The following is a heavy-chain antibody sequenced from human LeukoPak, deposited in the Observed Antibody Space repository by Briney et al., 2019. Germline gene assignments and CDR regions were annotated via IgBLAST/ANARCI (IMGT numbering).Heavy chain of an antibody. CDR3: ARANIVVVPAAIKAGYWFDP. CDR2: ISAYNGNT. CDR1: GYSFTSYN. Sequence: GASVKVSCKTSGYSFTSYNLHWVRQAPGQGLEWMGWISAYNGNTNYAQKLQGRVTMTTDTSTSTAYMELRSLRSDDTAVYYCARANIVVVPAAIKAGYWFDPWGQGTLVTVSS. V-gene: IGHV1-18*04. D-gene: IGHD2-2*01. J-gene: IGHJ5*02.